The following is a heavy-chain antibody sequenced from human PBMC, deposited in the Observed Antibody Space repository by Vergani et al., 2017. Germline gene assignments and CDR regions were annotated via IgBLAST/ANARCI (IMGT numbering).Heavy chain of an antibody. D-gene: IGHD5-24*01. V-gene: IGHV3-33*01. Sequence: QVQLVESGGGVVQPGRSLRLSCTPSSFKLGDYGMHWVRQAPGRGLEWVSMTWYEGNNNYYADCVKGRFTISKDISKNTLYLQMNSHRGDDTAVYYGAREPRDHPSSLDYWGQGTLVTVSS. CDR1: SFKLGDYG. CDR3: AREPRDHPSSLDY. J-gene: IGHJ4*02. CDR2: TWYEGNNN.